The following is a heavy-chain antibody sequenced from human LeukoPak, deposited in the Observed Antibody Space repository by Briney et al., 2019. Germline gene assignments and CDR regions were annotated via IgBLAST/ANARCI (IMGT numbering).Heavy chain of an antibody. CDR1: GYTFTSYY. J-gene: IGHJ6*03. CDR3: AREEQQSYYYYYMDV. Sequence: ASVKVSCKASGYTFTSYYMHWVRQAPGQGLEWMGIINPSGGSTSYAQKFQGRVTMTRDTSTSTVYMELSSLRSEDTAVYYCAREEQQSYYYYYMDVWGKGTTVTVSS. V-gene: IGHV1-46*01. CDR2: INPSGGST. D-gene: IGHD6-13*01.